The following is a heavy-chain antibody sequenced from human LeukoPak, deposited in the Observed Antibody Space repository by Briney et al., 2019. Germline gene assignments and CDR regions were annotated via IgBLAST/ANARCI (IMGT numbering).Heavy chain of an antibody. J-gene: IGHJ4*02. Sequence: GGSLRLSCAASGFTFSDYYMSWIRQAPGKGLEWVSYISSSGSTIYYADSVKGRFTISRDNAKNSLYLQVNSLRAEDTAVYYCAAMTTVTHVDYWGQGTLVTVSP. CDR2: ISSSGSTI. CDR3: AAMTTVTHVDY. CDR1: GFTFSDYY. V-gene: IGHV3-11*01. D-gene: IGHD4-17*01.